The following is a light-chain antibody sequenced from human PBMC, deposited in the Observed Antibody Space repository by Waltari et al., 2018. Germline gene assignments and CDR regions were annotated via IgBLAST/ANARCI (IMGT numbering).Light chain of an antibody. J-gene: IGLJ3*02. V-gene: IGLV1-47*01. Sequence: QSVLTQPPSASGTPGQRVTISCSGSSSNIGTNYVYWYQQLPGTAPKLLIYRDNQRASGGPDRFSGSKSGTSASLAISGIRSEDEADYYCATWDDSLTGRVFGGGTKLTVV. CDR2: RDN. CDR3: ATWDDSLTGRV. CDR1: SSNIGTNY.